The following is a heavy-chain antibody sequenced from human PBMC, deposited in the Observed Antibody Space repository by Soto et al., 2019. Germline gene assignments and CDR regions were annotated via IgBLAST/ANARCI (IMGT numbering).Heavy chain of an antibody. CDR1: GLTFSYSA. D-gene: IGHD1-26*01. Sequence: GGSLKLFCAASGLTFSYSAIHWVRQASGKGLEWVSVIYGGGSIYYADSVKGRFTMSRDNSKNTLYLQMNSLRVEDTAVYYCARANLGFSWELFANWGQGTLVTVSS. CDR3: ARANLGFSWELFAN. CDR2: IYGGGSI. V-gene: IGHV3-53*01. J-gene: IGHJ4*02.